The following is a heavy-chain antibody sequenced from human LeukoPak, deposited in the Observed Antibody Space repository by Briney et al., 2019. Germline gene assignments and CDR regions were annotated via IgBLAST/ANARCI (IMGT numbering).Heavy chain of an antibody. CDR2: INPSGGST. Sequence: ASVKVSCKASGYTFTSYYMHWVRQAPGQGLEWMGIINPSGGSTSYAQKFQGRVTMTRDTSTSTVYMELSSLRSEDTAVYYCARVPSLGYGGSYFDYWGQGTLVTVSS. CDR3: ARVPSLGYGGSYFDY. D-gene: IGHD5-18*01. V-gene: IGHV1-46*01. CDR1: GYTFTSYY. J-gene: IGHJ4*02.